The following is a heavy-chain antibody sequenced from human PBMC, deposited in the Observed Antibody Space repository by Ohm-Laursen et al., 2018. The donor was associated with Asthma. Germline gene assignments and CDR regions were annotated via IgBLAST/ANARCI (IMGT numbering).Heavy chain of an antibody. CDR2: ISSSSYI. D-gene: IGHD3-10*01. CDR3: ARDFKYGSEAFGY. Sequence: SLRLSCSASGFTFSSYSMNWVRQAPGKGLEWVSSISSSSYIYYADSVKGRFTISRDNAKNSLYLQMNSLRAEDTAVYYCARDFKYGSEAFGYWGQGTLVTVSS. CDR1: GFTFSSYS. J-gene: IGHJ4*02. V-gene: IGHV3-21*01.